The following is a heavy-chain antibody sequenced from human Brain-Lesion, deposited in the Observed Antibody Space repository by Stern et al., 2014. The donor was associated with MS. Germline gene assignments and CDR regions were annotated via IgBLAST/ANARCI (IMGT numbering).Heavy chain of an antibody. Sequence: QVQLQESGPGLVKPSETLSLTCTVSGGFISRSSYYWAWIRQPPGKGLEWIGSIYYSGSTDYNPSLKNRFTISVDTSRHPFSLKLPSGTAADTAIYYCARRELDGGFDLRYNWFDPWGQGTLVTVSS. D-gene: IGHD5-12*01. CDR3: ARRELDGGFDLRYNWFDP. V-gene: IGHV4-39*01. CDR1: GGFISRSSYY. CDR2: IYYSGST. J-gene: IGHJ5*02.